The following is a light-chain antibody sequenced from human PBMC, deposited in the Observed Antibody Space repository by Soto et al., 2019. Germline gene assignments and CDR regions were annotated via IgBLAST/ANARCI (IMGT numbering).Light chain of an antibody. CDR1: ESINYF. CDR3: LQTYATPLT. J-gene: IGKJ4*01. CDR2: GAN. Sequence: DIQLTQSASSLSASIGDTVAITCRASESINYFLSWYQHKPGGAPKLLIFGANNLQNGVPSRFTGGGSGRFFTLTISSLQPEDYATYFCLQTYATPLTFGRGTRVEI. V-gene: IGKV1-39*01.